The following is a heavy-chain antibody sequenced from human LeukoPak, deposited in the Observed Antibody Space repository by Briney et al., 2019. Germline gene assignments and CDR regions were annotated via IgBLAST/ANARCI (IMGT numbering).Heavy chain of an antibody. CDR3: TRVAGGYYGSGSTT. J-gene: IGHJ4*02. Sequence: GGSLRLSCTASGFTFGDYAMSWVRQAPGKGLEWVGFIRSKAYGGTTEYAASVKGRFTISRDDSKNIAYLQMNSLKTEDTAVYYCTRVAGGYYGSGSTTWGQGTLATVSS. CDR1: GFTFGDYA. V-gene: IGHV3-49*04. CDR2: IRSKAYGGTT. D-gene: IGHD3-10*01.